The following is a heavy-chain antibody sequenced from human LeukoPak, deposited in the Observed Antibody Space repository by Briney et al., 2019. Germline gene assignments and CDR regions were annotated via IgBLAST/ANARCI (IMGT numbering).Heavy chain of an antibody. V-gene: IGHV1-69*04. CDR1: GGTFSSYA. CDR2: IIPILGIA. Sequence: ASVTVSCKASGGTFSSYAISWVRQAPGQGLEWMGRIIPILGIANYAQKFQGRVTITADKSTSTAYMELSSLRSEDTAVYYCAPDHGSITIIVVVDYWGQGTLVTVSS. CDR3: APDHGSITIIVVVDY. D-gene: IGHD3-22*01. J-gene: IGHJ4*02.